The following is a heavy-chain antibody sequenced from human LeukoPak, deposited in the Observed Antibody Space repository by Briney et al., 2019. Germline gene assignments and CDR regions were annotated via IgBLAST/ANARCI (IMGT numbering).Heavy chain of an antibody. V-gene: IGHV3-48*01. J-gene: IGHJ3*01. CDR2: ITGSSSTI. CDR3: ARPTSSGWYSH. Sequence: PGGSLRLSCAASGFTFSSYWMNWVRQAPGKGLEWVSYITGSSSTIFYADSVKGRFTISRDNAKNSLYLQMNSLRAEDTAVYYCARPTSSGWYSHWGQGTMVTVSS. D-gene: IGHD6-19*01. CDR1: GFTFSSYW.